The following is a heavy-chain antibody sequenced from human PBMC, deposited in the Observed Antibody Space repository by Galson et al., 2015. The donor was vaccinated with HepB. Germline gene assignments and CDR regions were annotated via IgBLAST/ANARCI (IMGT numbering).Heavy chain of an antibody. CDR3: ARDWDTYYYGSGQGY. D-gene: IGHD3-10*01. J-gene: IGHJ4*02. CDR1: GFTFSSYA. Sequence: SLRLSCAASGFTFSSYAMHWVRQAPGKGLEWVAVISYDGSNKYYADSVKGRFTISRDNSKNTLYLQMNSLRAEDTAVYYCARDWDTYYYGSGQGYWGQGTLVTVSS. CDR2: ISYDGSNK. V-gene: IGHV3-30*04.